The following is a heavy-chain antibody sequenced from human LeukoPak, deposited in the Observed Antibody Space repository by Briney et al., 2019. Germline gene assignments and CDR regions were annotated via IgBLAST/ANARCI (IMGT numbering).Heavy chain of an antibody. V-gene: IGHV1-69*04. CDR2: IIPILGIA. Sequence: ASVKVSCKASGGTFSSYAISWVRQAPGQGLEWMGRIIPILGIANYAQKFQGRVTITAEKSTSTAYIELSSLRSEDRDVYDCARGGTADIVVVPAAMEYYYYGMDVWGQGTTVAVSS. CDR1: GGTFSSYA. D-gene: IGHD2-2*01. J-gene: IGHJ6*02. CDR3: ARGGTADIVVVPAAMEYYYYGMDV.